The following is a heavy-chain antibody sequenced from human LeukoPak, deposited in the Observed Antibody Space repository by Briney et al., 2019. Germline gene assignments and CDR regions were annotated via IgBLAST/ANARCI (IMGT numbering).Heavy chain of an antibody. CDR1: GFTFSSYS. CDR3: ARDLHWAFDI. CDR2: ISSSSSYI. J-gene: IGHJ3*02. V-gene: IGHV3-21*06. D-gene: IGHD1-1*01. Sequence: GGSLRLSCAASGFTFSSYSMNWVRQAPGKGLEWVSSISSSSSYIYYADSVKGRFTISRDNAKNSLYLQMNSLRADDTAVYYCARDLHWAFDIWGQGTMVTVSS.